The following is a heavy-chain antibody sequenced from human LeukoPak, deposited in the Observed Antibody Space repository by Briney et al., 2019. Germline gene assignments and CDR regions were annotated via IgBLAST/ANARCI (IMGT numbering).Heavy chain of an antibody. CDR3: ARHIVVVVAATSYYFDY. J-gene: IGHJ4*02. Sequence: SETLSLTCTVSGGSISSGGYYWSWIRQHPGKGLEWIGYIYYSGSTYYNPSLKSRVTISVDTSKNQFSLKLSSVTAADTAVYYCARHIVVVVAATSYYFDYWGQGTLVTVSS. D-gene: IGHD2-15*01. V-gene: IGHV4-31*03. CDR1: GGSISSGGYY. CDR2: IYYSGST.